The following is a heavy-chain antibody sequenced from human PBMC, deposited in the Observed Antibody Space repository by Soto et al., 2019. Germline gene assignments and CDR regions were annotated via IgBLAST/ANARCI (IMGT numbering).Heavy chain of an antibody. CDR2: VSHDGRNT. CDR3: ARPIVVVPAAILYYYGMDV. V-gene: IGHV3-30*03. CDR1: GFTFSDYA. Sequence: GGSLRLSCAASGFTFSDYAMHWVRQAPGKGLEWVAVVSHDGRNTHYADSVKGRFTISRDNAKNSLYLQMNSLRAEDTAVYYCARPIVVVPAAILYYYGMDVWGQGTTVTVSS. D-gene: IGHD2-2*01. J-gene: IGHJ6*02.